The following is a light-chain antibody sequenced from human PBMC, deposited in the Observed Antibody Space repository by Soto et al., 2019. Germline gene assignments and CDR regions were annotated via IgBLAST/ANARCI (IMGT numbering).Light chain of an antibody. CDR2: RAS. J-gene: IGKJ1*01. V-gene: IGKV1-5*03. CDR1: QSISRW. Sequence: DIQMTQSPFTLSASVGDRVTITCRASQSISRWLAWYQQKTGQAPKLLIYRASSLESGVPSRFSGSGSGTEFTLTISGLQSDDSATYYCQQYQTWTFGQGTKVEIK. CDR3: QQYQTWT.